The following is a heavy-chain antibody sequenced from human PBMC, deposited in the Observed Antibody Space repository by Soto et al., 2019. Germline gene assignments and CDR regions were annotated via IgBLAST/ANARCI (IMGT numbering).Heavy chain of an antibody. CDR3: ARERSLAVSAPGY. V-gene: IGHV3-30-3*01. D-gene: IGHD6-19*01. J-gene: IGHJ4*02. CDR2: TSPDGVNE. CDR1: GFNVNSYT. Sequence: VQLVESGGGVVQPGGSLRLSCAASGFNVNSYTMYWVRQAPGKGLEWVASTSPDGVNEYYADSAKGRFTIFRDISKNTLFVEMNGLRAEGAAMYFCARERSLAVSAPGYWGQGTLVTVSS.